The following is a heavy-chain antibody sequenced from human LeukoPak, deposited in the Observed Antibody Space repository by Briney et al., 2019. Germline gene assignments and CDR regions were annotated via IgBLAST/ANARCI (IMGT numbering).Heavy chain of an antibody. J-gene: IGHJ4*02. CDR1: GGTFSSYA. V-gene: IGHV1-8*03. CDR3: AGNSSFDY. Sequence: ASVKVSCKASGGTFSSYAISWVRQATGQGLEWMGWMNPNSGNTGYAQKFQGRVTITRNTSISTAYMELSSLRSEDTAVYYCAGNSSFDYWGQGTLVTVSS. CDR2: MNPNSGNT. D-gene: IGHD1/OR15-1a*01.